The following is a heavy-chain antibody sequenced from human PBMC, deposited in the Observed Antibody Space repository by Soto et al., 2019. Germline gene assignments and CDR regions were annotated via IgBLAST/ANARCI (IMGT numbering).Heavy chain of an antibody. D-gene: IGHD3-10*01. CDR3: ARLWFGESEGFFFDN. CDR1: GGSISSGDYY. CDR2: IYYSGST. Sequence: PSETLSLTCTVSGGSISSGDYYWSWIRQPPGKGLEWIAYIYYSGSTYHNPSLKSPVSISIDTSKNLFSLKLSSVTAADTAVYYCARLWFGESEGFFFDNWGRGTLVTVSS. J-gene: IGHJ4*02. V-gene: IGHV4-30-4*01.